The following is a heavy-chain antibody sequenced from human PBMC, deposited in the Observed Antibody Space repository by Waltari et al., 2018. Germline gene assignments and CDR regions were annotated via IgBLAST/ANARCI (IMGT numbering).Heavy chain of an antibody. Sequence: EVHLVESGGGLVKPGGSLRLSCAAAGFSFSRYTMNWVRQAPGKGLEWVSSIFTTGTSMYYADSVKGRFTISRDNANNLLYLHMNSLRAEDTALYYCAKDSSAAFSTSSLDSWGQGTLVTVSS. D-gene: IGHD2-2*01. CDR2: IFTTGTSM. V-gene: IGHV3-21*01. J-gene: IGHJ4*02. CDR1: GFSFSRYT. CDR3: AKDSSAAFSTSSLDS.